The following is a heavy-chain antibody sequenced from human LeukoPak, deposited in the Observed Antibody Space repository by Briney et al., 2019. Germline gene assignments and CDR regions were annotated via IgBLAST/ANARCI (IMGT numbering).Heavy chain of an antibody. CDR1: GFTFSSYS. CDR2: ISSRSSYT. CDR3: ASRQQLAY. Sequence: GGSLRLSCAASGFTFSSYSMNWVRQAPGKGLEWVSYISSRSSYTNYADSVKGRFTISRDNAKNSLYLQMNSLRAEDTAVYYCASRQQLAYWGQGTLVTVSS. V-gene: IGHV3-21*05. J-gene: IGHJ4*02. D-gene: IGHD6-13*01.